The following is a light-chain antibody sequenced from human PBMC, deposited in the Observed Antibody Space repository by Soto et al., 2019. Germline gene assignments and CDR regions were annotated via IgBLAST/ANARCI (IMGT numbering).Light chain of an antibody. J-gene: IGKJ2*01. CDR2: DAS. Sequence: EIVLTQSPATLSLSPGERATLSCRASQSVSSYLAWYQQKPGQAPRLLIYDASNRATGIPARFSGSGSGTDFHLPISSLEPEDFAVYYCQQRSNWPPYTFGQGTKLEIK. CDR3: QQRSNWPPYT. V-gene: IGKV3-11*01. CDR1: QSVSSY.